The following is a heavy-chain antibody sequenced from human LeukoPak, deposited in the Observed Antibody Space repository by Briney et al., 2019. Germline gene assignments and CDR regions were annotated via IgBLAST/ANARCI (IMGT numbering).Heavy chain of an antibody. V-gene: IGHV1-8*01. CDR2: MNPNSGNT. Sequence: ASVKVSCKASGYTFTSYDINWVRQATGQGLEWMGWMNPNSGNTGYAQKFQGRVTMTEDTSTDTAYMELSSLRSEDTAVYYCATDRSVAGNWYFDLWGRGTLVTVSS. CDR1: GYTFTSYD. J-gene: IGHJ2*01. D-gene: IGHD6-19*01. CDR3: ATDRSVAGNWYFDL.